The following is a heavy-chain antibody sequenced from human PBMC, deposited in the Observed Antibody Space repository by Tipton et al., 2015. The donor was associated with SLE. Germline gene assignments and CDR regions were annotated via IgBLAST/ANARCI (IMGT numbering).Heavy chain of an antibody. CDR1: GFTFSTYA. D-gene: IGHD2-21*01. J-gene: IGHJ4*02. Sequence: SLRLSCAASGFTFSTYAMSWVRQAPGKGLEWVSSISVIGGTTYYADSVKGRFTISRDNSKNTLYLQMNSLRAEDTAVYYCARVVVIAPHYFDYWGPGSLVTVSS. V-gene: IGHV3-23*01. CDR2: ISVIGGTT. CDR3: ARVVVIAPHYFDY.